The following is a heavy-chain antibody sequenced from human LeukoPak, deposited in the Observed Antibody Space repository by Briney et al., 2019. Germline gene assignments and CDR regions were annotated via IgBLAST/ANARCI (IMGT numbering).Heavy chain of an antibody. J-gene: IGHJ4*02. CDR3: ARQGSYSGSYYDY. D-gene: IGHD1-26*01. Sequence: ASVKVSCKASGGTFSSYAISWVRQAPGQGLEWMGWINPNSGGTNYAQKFQGWVTMTRDTSISTAYMELSRLRSDDTAVYYCARQGSYSGSYYDYWGQGTLVTVSS. CDR1: GGTFSSYA. CDR2: INPNSGGT. V-gene: IGHV1-2*04.